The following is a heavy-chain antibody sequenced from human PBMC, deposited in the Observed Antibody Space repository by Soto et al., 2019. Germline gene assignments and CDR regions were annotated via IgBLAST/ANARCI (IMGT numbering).Heavy chain of an antibody. D-gene: IGHD2-2*01. CDR1: GYTFTSYA. Sequence: GASVKVSCKASGYTFTSYAMHWVRQAPGQRLEWMGWINAGNGNTKYSQKFQGGVTITRDTSASTAYMELSSLRSEDTAVYYCARDRRYCSSTSCYAGDYYYYYYMDVWGKGTTVTVSS. V-gene: IGHV1-3*01. CDR3: ARDRRYCSSTSCYAGDYYYYYYMDV. J-gene: IGHJ6*03. CDR2: INAGNGNT.